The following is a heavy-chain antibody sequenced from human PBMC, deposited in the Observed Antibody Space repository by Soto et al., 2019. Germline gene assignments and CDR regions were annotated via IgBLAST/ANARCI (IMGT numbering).Heavy chain of an antibody. CDR2: IYPGDSDT. D-gene: IGHD5-12*01. Sequence: PGESLKISCKGSGYSFTSYWIGWVRQMPGKGLEWMGIIYPGDSDTRYSPSFQGQVTISADKSISTAYLQWSSLKASDTAMYYCARYIVATITNAGFDYWGQGTLVTVSS. V-gene: IGHV5-51*01. J-gene: IGHJ4*02. CDR1: GYSFTSYW. CDR3: ARYIVATITNAGFDY.